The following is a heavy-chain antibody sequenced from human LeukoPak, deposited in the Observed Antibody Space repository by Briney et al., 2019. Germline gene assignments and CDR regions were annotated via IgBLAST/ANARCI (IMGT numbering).Heavy chain of an antibody. V-gene: IGHV4-59*08. CDR2: VYYSGNT. J-gene: IGHJ3*02. CDR3: ARRNDFGI. Sequence: SETLSLTCTVSGGPMSADHWNWIRQPPGKGLEWIGYVYYSGNTNYNPSLKSRVTISIDTSKNQFSLKLRSVTAADTAVYYCARRNDFGIWGQGTMATVSS. CDR1: GGPMSADH.